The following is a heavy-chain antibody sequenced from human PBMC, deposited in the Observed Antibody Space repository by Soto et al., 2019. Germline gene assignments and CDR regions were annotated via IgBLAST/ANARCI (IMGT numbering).Heavy chain of an antibody. J-gene: IGHJ3*02. Sequence: SDTLSLTCAVSGGSIRSLGYSWSCIRQPPGKGLEWIGYIYYSGSTYYNPSLKSRVTISVDTSKNQFSLKLSSVTAADTAVYYCARGESTVTTTSAFDIWGQGTMVTVSS. D-gene: IGHD4-17*01. CDR2: IYYSGST. V-gene: IGHV4-61*08. CDR1: GGSIRSLGYS. CDR3: ARGESTVTTTSAFDI.